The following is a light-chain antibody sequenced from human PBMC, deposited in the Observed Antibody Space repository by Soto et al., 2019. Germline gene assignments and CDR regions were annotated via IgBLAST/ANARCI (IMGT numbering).Light chain of an antibody. CDR2: DAS. V-gene: IGKV3-11*01. CDR1: QSVRSF. CDR3: QQRSNWPPT. J-gene: IGKJ3*01. Sequence: EVVLTQSPATLSLSPGERATLSCRASQSVRSFLAWYQQKSGQAPRLLIYDASNRATGIPGRFSGSGSGTDFTLTISSLEPEDFAIYYCQQRSNWPPTFGPGTKVDVK.